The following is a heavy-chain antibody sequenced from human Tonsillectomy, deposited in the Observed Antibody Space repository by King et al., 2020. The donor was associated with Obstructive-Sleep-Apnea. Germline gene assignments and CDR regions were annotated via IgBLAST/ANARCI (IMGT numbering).Heavy chain of an antibody. D-gene: IGHD3-22*01. CDR2: INAGNGNT. CDR1: GYTFTNYA. Sequence: QLVQSGAEVKKPGASVKVSCKASGYTFTNYAIHWVRQAPGQRLEWMGWINAGNGNTKSSQKFQGRVTITRDTSASTAYMGLSSLRSEDTAVYYCARPEAYYYDSSGFYSFDFWGQGSLVTVAS. J-gene: IGHJ4*02. V-gene: IGHV1-3*01. CDR3: ARPEAYYYDSSGFYSFDF.